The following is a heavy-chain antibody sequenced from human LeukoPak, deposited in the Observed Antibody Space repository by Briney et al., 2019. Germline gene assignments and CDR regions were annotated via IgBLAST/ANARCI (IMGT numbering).Heavy chain of an antibody. D-gene: IGHD5-18*01. V-gene: IGHV4-34*01. CDR1: GGSFSGYY. J-gene: IGHJ4*02. CDR3: AGYYTYGRDY. Sequence: PLETLSLTCDVSGGSFSGYYWNWIRQPPGKGLEWIGEINHSGSTNYNPSLKSRVTISVDTSKNQFSLKLTSVTAADTALYYCAGYYTYGRDYWGQGTLVTVSS. CDR2: INHSGST.